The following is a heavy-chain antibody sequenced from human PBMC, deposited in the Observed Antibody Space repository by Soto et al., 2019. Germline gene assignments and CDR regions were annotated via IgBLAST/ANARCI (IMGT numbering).Heavy chain of an antibody. Sequence: XGSLGLSCAASGFTFSDSPMNGVRQAPGKGLEWVSSIRTISSAIYFADSVRGRFTISRDNARNSLYLQMTSLRDEDTAVYYCARETPSFDSWGQGTLVTVSS. CDR3: ARETPSFDS. CDR1: GFTFSDSP. CDR2: IRTISSAI. J-gene: IGHJ4*02. D-gene: IGHD2-15*01. V-gene: IGHV3-48*02.